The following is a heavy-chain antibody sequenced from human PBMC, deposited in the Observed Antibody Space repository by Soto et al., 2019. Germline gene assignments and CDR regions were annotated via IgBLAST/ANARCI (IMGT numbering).Heavy chain of an antibody. J-gene: IGHJ6*02. V-gene: IGHV1-18*01. CDR2: ISANNGNT. D-gene: IGHD6-13*01. CDR1: GYTFTSYG. CDR3: ARDLSSEQQLDYGMDV. Sequence: ASVKVSCKASGYTFTSYGISWVRQAPGQGLEWMGWISANNGNTNYAQKFQGRVTMTRDTSTSTVYMELSSLRSEDTAVYYCARDLSSEQQLDYGMDVWGQGTTVTVSS.